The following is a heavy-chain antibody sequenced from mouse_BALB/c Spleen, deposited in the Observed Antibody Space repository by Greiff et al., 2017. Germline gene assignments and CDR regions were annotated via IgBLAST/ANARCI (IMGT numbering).Heavy chain of an antibody. V-gene: IGHV5-6*01. CDR3: ARFPDGYYGDYYAMDY. CDR2: ISSGGSYT. Sequence: EVQRVESGGDLVKPGGSLKLSCAASGFTFSSYGMSWVRQTPDKRLEWVATISSGGSYTYYPDSVKGRFTISRDNAKNTLYLQMSSLKSEDTAMYYCARFPDGYYGDYYAMDYWGQGTSVTVSS. CDR1: GFTFSSYG. J-gene: IGHJ4*01. D-gene: IGHD2-3*01.